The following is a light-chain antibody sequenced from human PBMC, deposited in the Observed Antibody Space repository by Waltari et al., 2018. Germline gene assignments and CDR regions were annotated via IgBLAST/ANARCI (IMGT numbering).Light chain of an antibody. V-gene: IGKV1-5*03. CDR2: KAS. Sequence: DIQMTQSPSTLSASVGDRVTITCRASQSSSSWLAWYQQKPGKDPKLLIYKASSLESGVPSRFSGSGSGTEFTLTISSLQPDDFATYYCQQYNSYSYTFGQGTKLEIK. CDR1: QSSSSW. CDR3: QQYNSYSYT. J-gene: IGKJ2*01.